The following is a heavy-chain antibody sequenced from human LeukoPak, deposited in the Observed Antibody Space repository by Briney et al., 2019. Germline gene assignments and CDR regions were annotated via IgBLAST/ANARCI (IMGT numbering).Heavy chain of an antibody. Sequence: GGSLRLSCAASGFTFSSYWMHWVRQVPGKGLVWVSRINSDGTTTVYEDSVKGRFTISRDNGKNTLYLQMNSLRGEDTAVYYCARGYTFTSNWFDPWGQGTLVTASS. V-gene: IGHV3-74*01. J-gene: IGHJ5*02. CDR1: GFTFSSYW. D-gene: IGHD6-13*01. CDR2: INSDGTTT. CDR3: ARGYTFTSNWFDP.